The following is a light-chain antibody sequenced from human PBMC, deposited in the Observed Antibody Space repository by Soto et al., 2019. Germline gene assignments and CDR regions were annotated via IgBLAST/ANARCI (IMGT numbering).Light chain of an antibody. V-gene: IGKV3-20*01. J-gene: IGKJ1*01. CDR2: GAS. Sequence: PGDRATLSCRASQSVNSNYLAWYHRKPGQAPMLLIYGASNRATDIPYRFSASGSGTDFTLTITRLEAEDFAVYYCQQYDSTPPPFGQGTKVEVK. CDR1: QSVNSNY. CDR3: QQYDSTPPP.